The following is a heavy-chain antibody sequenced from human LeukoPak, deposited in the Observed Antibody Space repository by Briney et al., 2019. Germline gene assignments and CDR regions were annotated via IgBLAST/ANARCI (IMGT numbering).Heavy chain of an antibody. Sequence: ESLKISCKGSGYNFTHYWIAWVRQLPAKGLEWMGIIYPNDSDTRYGPSFQGHVSISADKSINTAYLKWSSLKASDTAMYFCARPNITYYYNSTGYDGFDVWGQGTMVTVSS. CDR1: GYNFTHYW. CDR2: IYPNDSDT. D-gene: IGHD3-22*01. J-gene: IGHJ3*01. CDR3: ARPNITYYYNSTGYDGFDV. V-gene: IGHV5-51*01.